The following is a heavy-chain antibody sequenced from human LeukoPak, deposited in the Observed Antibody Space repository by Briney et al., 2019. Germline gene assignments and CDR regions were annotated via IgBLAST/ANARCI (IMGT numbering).Heavy chain of an antibody. CDR3: ARRAGYSSTWYLDY. J-gene: IGHJ4*02. V-gene: IGHV4-39*01. CDR1: GGSVSSSDYY. Sequence: SETPSLICTVSGGSVSSSDYYWAWIRQPPGKGLEWIGSIYYSGSTYDNPSLKSRVTMSVDTSRNQFSLKLTSVTAADTAVYYCARRAGYSSTWYLDYWGQGTLVTVSS. D-gene: IGHD6-13*01. CDR2: IYYSGST.